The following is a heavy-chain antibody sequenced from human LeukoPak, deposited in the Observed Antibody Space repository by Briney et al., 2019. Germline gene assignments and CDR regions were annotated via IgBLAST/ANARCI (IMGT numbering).Heavy chain of an antibody. CDR1: GYTFTSYY. J-gene: IGHJ4*02. D-gene: IGHD6-19*01. Sequence: ASVKVSCKASGYTFTSYYMHWLRQAPAQGLEWMGIINPSGGSTSYAQKFQGRDTITRDTSTSTVYMELSSLRSEDTAVYYCAREDSSGWYYFDYWGQGTLVTVSS. CDR3: AREDSSGWYYFDY. CDR2: INPSGGST. V-gene: IGHV1-46*01.